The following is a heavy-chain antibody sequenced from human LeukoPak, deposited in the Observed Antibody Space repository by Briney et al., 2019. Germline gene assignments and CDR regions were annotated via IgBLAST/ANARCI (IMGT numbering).Heavy chain of an antibody. CDR2: ISGSGGST. D-gene: IGHD1/OR15-1a*01. CDR3: AKDTRENTPRAFDP. J-gene: IGHJ5*02. V-gene: IGHV3-23*01. Sequence: TGGSLRLSCAASGFTFSSYAMTWVRQAPGKGLEWVSSISGSGGSTYYADSVKGRFTISRDSSTNTLYLQMNSLRAEDTAVYYCAKDTRENTPRAFDPWGQGTLVTVSS. CDR1: GFTFSSYA.